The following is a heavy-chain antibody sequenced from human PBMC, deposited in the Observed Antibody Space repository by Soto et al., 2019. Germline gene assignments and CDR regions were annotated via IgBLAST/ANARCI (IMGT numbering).Heavy chain of an antibody. CDR2: ISASGGST. J-gene: IGHJ5*02. CDR3: SKGPTTVTTRWFDP. Sequence: GGSLRLSCAASGFTFAGYAMSWVRQAPGKGLEWVSVISASGGSTFYAESVKGRFTISRDNSKNTLYLQMSSLRGEDTAVYYCSKGPTTVTTRWFDPWGQGTLVTVSS. V-gene: IGHV3-23*01. D-gene: IGHD4-17*01. CDR1: GFTFAGYA.